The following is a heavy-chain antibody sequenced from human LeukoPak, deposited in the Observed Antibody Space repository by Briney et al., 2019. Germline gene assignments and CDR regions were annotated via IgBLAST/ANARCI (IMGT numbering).Heavy chain of an antibody. D-gene: IGHD1-1*01. CDR2: MNPNSGVT. J-gene: IGHJ4*02. Sequence: ASVKVSCKASGYTFTSYDINWVRQASGQGLEWMGWMNPNSGVTGYAQKFQGRVSMTRDTSISTAYMELSSLISEDTAVYYCARGPIYPTSGDYPNYYFDYWGRGALVTVSS. CDR3: ARGPIYPTSGDYPNYYFDY. CDR1: GYTFTSYD. V-gene: IGHV1-8*01.